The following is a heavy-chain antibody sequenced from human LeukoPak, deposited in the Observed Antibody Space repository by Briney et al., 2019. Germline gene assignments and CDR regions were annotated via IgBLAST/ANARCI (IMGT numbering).Heavy chain of an antibody. J-gene: IGHJ3*02. CDR3: ARDYRDWVPGYAFDI. D-gene: IGHD4-17*01. Sequence: PGGSLRLSCAASGFAFSTYWMHWVRQAPGKGLVWVSRISSDGINTNYADSVKGRFTVSRDNAKATLYLQMNSLRAEDTAVYYCARDYRDWVPGYAFDIWGQGTMVTVSS. V-gene: IGHV3-74*01. CDR1: GFAFSTYW. CDR2: ISSDGINT.